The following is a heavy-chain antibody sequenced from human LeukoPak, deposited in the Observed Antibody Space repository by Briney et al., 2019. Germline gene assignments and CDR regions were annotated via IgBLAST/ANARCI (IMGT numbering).Heavy chain of an antibody. Sequence: ASVKVSCTVSGYTLTELSMHWVRQAPGKGLEWMGGFDPEDGETIYAQKFQGRVTMTEDTSTDTAYMELSSLRSEDTAVYYCATYFCSTSCYKAEQWLSRALDPWGQGTLVTVSS. CDR3: ATYFCSTSCYKAEQWLSRALDP. CDR1: GYTLTELS. D-gene: IGHD2-2*02. CDR2: FDPEDGET. J-gene: IGHJ5*02. V-gene: IGHV1-24*01.